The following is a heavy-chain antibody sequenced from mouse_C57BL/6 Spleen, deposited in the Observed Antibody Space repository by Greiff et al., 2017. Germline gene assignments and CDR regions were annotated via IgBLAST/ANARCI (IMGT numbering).Heavy chain of an antibody. Sequence: QVQLKQPGAELVKPGASVKLSCKASGYTFTSYWMHWVKQRPGQGLEWIGMIHPNSGSTNYNEKFKSKATLTVDKSSSTAYMQLSSLTSEDSAVYYCARGGSSGYDYYAMGYWGKGTSVTVSS. V-gene: IGHV1-64*01. J-gene: IGHJ4*01. D-gene: IGHD3-2*02. CDR2: IHPNSGST. CDR3: ARGGSSGYDYYAMGY. CDR1: GYTFTSYW.